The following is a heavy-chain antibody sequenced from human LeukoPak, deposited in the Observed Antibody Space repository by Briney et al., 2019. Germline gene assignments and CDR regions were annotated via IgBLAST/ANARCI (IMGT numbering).Heavy chain of an antibody. CDR3: ARARDSYDIWSGYLYYFDY. Sequence: GGSLRLSCAASGFTFSRYWMSWVRQAPGKGLEWVANIKQDGSEKYYVDSVKGRFTMSRDNAKNSLYLQMNSLRAEDTAVYYCARARDSYDIWSGYLYYFDYWGQGTRVTVSS. CDR1: GFTFSRYW. D-gene: IGHD3-3*01. CDR2: IKQDGSEK. J-gene: IGHJ4*02. V-gene: IGHV3-7*01.